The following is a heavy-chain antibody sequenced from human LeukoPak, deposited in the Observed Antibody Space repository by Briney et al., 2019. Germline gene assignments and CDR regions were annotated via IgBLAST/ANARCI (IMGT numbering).Heavy chain of an antibody. D-gene: IGHD3-16*01. CDR3: ARASGNSTIRYYFDN. CDR1: GFTFSDHY. V-gene: IGHV3-72*01. CDR2: TRNKANSYTI. J-gene: IGHJ4*02. Sequence: GGSLRLSCAVSGFTFSDHYMDWLRQAPGKGLEWVGRTRNKANSYTIEYAASVKGRFTVSRDASKNSLHLQMNSLKTEDTAVYYCARASGNSTIRYYFDNWGQGTLVTVSS.